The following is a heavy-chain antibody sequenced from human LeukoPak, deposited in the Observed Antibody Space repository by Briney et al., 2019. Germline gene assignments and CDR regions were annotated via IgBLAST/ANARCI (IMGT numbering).Heavy chain of an antibody. CDR3: ARGGSYYYGSGRDFDY. J-gene: IGHJ4*02. D-gene: IGHD3-10*01. CDR2: ISSSGSTI. CDR1: GFTFSDYY. V-gene: IGHV3-11*01. Sequence: GGSLRLSCAVSGFTFSDYYMSWIRQAPGKGLEWVSYISSSGSTIYYADSVKGRFTISRDNAKNSLYLQMNSLRAEDTAVHYCARGGSYYYGSGRDFDYWGQGTLVTVSS.